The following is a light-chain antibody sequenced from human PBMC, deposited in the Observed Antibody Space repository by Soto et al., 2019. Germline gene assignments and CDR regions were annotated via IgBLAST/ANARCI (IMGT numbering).Light chain of an antibody. CDR3: QQYSSSRT. CDR2: DAS. V-gene: IGKV3-20*01. CDR1: QSVSSNY. J-gene: IGKJ1*01. Sequence: EIVLTQSPGTLSLSPGERATLSCRASQSVSSNYLAWYQQKPGQAPRLLMYDASSRATGIPDRFSGSGSGTDFTRTISRLEPEDFAVYYCQQYSSSRTFGQGTKVEIK.